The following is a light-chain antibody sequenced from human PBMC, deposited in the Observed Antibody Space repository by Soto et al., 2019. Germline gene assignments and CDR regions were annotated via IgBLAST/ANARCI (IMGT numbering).Light chain of an antibody. V-gene: IGLV2-23*01. CDR2: EGT. CDR3: CSYAGSSTFVV. J-gene: IGLJ2*01. CDR1: SSDVGSHNL. Sequence: QSALTQPASVSGSPGQSITISCTGSSSDVGSHNLVSWYQQHPGKAPKLMIHEGTKRPSGVSNRFSGSKSGDTASLTIYGLQAEDEADYYCCSYAGSSTFVVFGGGTKLTVL.